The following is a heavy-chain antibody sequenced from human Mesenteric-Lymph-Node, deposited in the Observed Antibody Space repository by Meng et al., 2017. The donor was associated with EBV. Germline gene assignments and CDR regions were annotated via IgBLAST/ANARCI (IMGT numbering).Heavy chain of an antibody. Sequence: VTVVQSGGEVMRPGASLTVACMASGYTFTTYGISWGPQAPRQGLDWMGWIRAYNSTTNYAQKLQSRVTMTTDTSTSTAYMELRSLRSDDTAVYYCARVWLCFGELGWFDPWGQETLVTVSS. CDR2: IRAYNSTT. CDR3: ARVWLCFGELGWFDP. CDR1: GYTFTTYG. J-gene: IGHJ5*02. D-gene: IGHD3-10*01. V-gene: IGHV1-18*01.